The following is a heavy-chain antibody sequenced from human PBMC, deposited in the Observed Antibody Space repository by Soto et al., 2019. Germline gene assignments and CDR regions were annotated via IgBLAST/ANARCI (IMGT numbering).Heavy chain of an antibody. D-gene: IGHD1-26*01. CDR2: IYKSGST. CDR1: GGSISVNY. CDR3: ARDQNGSPHFDY. V-gene: IGHV4-59*01. J-gene: IGHJ4*02. Sequence: QVQLQESGPGLVKPSETLSLTCRVSGGSISVNYWSWIRQPPGRGLEWIGYIYKSGSTNYNPSLTSRVTISVDTSKNLFSLKLSSVTAADTAVYYCARDQNGSPHFDYWGQGTLVTVSS.